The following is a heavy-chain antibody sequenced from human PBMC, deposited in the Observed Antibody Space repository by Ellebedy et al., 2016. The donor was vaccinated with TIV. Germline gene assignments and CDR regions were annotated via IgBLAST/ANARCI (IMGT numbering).Heavy chain of an antibody. CDR1: GFTFSSYA. D-gene: IGHD5-12*01. J-gene: IGHJ4*02. Sequence: GGSLRLSCAASGFTFSSYAMHWFRQAPGKGLEWVGFIKSKAYGETTEYAASVKGRFTISRDDSKSIAYLQMNSLKTEDTAVYYCARGERGYSDYDSYWGQGTLVTVSS. CDR3: ARGERGYSDYDSY. V-gene: IGHV3-49*03. CDR2: IKSKAYGETT.